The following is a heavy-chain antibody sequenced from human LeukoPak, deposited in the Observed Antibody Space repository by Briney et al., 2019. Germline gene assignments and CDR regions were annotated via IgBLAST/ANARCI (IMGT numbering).Heavy chain of an antibody. J-gene: IGHJ4*02. CDR1: GGTFSSYA. CDR2: IIPILGIA. V-gene: IGHV1-69*04. Sequence: SVKVSCKASGGTFSSYAISWVRQAPGQGLEWMGRIIPILGIANYAQKFQGRVTITADKSTSTAYMELSSLRSEDTAVYYCASRIPGYSSGWYLNFDYWGQGTLVTVSS. D-gene: IGHD6-19*01. CDR3: ASRIPGYSSGWYLNFDY.